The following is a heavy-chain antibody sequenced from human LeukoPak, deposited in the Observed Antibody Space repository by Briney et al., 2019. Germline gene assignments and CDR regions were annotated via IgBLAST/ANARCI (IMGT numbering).Heavy chain of an antibody. D-gene: IGHD2-15*01. Sequence: GGSLRLSCAASGFTFSSYGMHWVRQAPGKGLEWVAVISYDGSNKYYADSVKGRFTISRDNSKNTLYLQMNSLRAEDTAVYYCARAGGYCSGGSCYHMDVWGKGTTVTVSS. CDR2: ISYDGSNK. CDR3: ARAGGYCSGGSCYHMDV. J-gene: IGHJ6*03. V-gene: IGHV3-30*03. CDR1: GFTFSSYG.